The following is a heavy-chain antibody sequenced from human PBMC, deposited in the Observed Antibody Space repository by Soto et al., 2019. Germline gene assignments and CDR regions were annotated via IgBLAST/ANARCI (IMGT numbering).Heavy chain of an antibody. CDR3: AGGGVRGVITRTRDYYGMDV. J-gene: IGHJ6*02. CDR2: IYPGDSDT. CDR1: GYSFTSYW. V-gene: IGHV5-51*01. D-gene: IGHD3-10*01. Sequence: GESLKISCKGSGYSFTSYWIGWVRQMPGKGLECMGIIYPGDSDTRYSPSFQGQVTISADKSISTAYLQWSSLKASDTAMYYCAGGGVRGVITRTRDYYGMDVWGQGVLVPVSS.